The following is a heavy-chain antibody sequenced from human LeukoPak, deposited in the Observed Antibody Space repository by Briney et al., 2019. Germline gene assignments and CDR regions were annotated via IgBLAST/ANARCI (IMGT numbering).Heavy chain of an antibody. Sequence: PGRSLRLSCAASGFTFSSYGMHWVRQAPGKGLEWVAVISYDGSNKYYADSVKGRFTISRDNSKNTLYLQMNSLRAEDTAVYYCARGGNTIFGVVINNWFDPWGQGTLVTVSS. D-gene: IGHD3-3*01. V-gene: IGHV3-30*03. CDR2: ISYDGSNK. J-gene: IGHJ5*02. CDR1: GFTFSSYG. CDR3: ARGGNTIFGVVINNWFDP.